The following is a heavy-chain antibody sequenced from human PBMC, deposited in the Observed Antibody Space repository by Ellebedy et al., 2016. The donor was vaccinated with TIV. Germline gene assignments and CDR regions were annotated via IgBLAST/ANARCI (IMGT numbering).Heavy chain of an antibody. CDR3: ARLRRGPWNFDL. J-gene: IGHJ2*01. Sequence: GESLKISXAASGITLRSSRMSLVRQAPGKGLERVANINQAGGEKKYMDSVKGRFTISRDNAKNTLYLEMNSLRAEDTAVYFCARLRRGPWNFDLWGRGTLVTVSS. CDR1: GITLRSSR. D-gene: IGHD3-16*01. V-gene: IGHV3-7*01. CDR2: INQAGGEK.